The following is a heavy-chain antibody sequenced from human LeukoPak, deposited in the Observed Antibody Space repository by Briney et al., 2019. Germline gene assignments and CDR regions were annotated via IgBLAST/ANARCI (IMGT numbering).Heavy chain of an antibody. D-gene: IGHD3-10*01. CDR1: GGSISSSSYY. CDR3: ARGSGSFDY. V-gene: IGHV4-39*01. Sequence: SETLSLTCTVSGGSISSSSYYWGWIRQPPGKGLEWIGSIYYSGSTYYNPSLKSRVTISVDTSKNQFSLKLSSVTAADTAVYYCARGSGSFDYWGQGALVTVSS. J-gene: IGHJ4*02. CDR2: IYYSGST.